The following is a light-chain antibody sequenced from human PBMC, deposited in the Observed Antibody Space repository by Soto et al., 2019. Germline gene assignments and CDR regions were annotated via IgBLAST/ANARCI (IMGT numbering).Light chain of an antibody. CDR3: QHYNSYSEA. CDR1: QTISSW. J-gene: IGKJ1*01. V-gene: IGKV1-5*03. CDR2: KAS. Sequence: DIPMTQSPATLSGPVGDRVTISCRASQTISSWLAWYQQKPGKAPKLLIYKASTLKSGVPSRFSGSGSGTEFTLTISSLQPDDFATYYCQHYNSYSEAFGQGTKVDIK.